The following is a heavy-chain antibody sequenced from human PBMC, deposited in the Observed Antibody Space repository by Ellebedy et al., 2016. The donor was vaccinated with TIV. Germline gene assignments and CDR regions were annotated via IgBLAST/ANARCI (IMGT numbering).Heavy chain of an antibody. CDR3: AKDPTSNDYGLMDV. V-gene: IGHV3-23*01. Sequence: GESLKISCAASGFTVSSNYMSWVRQAPGKGLELVSAISGSGGSTYYADSVKGRFTITRDNSKNTLYLQMNSLRAEDTAVYYCAKDPTSNDYGLMDVWGQGTTVTVSS. CDR1: GFTVSSNY. J-gene: IGHJ6*02. CDR2: ISGSGGST. D-gene: IGHD4-17*01.